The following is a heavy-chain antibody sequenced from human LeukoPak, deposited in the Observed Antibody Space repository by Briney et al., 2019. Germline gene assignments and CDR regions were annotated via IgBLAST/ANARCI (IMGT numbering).Heavy chain of an antibody. CDR3: ARSGLYYYDSSGLGY. V-gene: IGHV3-20*04. CDR2: INWNGGST. D-gene: IGHD3-22*01. CDR1: GFTFDDYG. Sequence: GGSLRLSCAASGFTFDDYGMSWVRQAPGKGLEWVSGINWNGGSTGYADSVKGRFTISRDNAKTSLYLQMNSLRAEDTALYYCARSGLYYYDSSGLGYWGQGTLVTVSS. J-gene: IGHJ4*02.